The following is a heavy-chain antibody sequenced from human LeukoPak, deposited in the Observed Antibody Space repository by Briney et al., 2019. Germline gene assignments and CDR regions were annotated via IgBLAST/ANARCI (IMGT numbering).Heavy chain of an antibody. V-gene: IGHV3-21*01. CDR2: ISSSSSSYI. Sequence: GGSLRLSCAASGFTFSSYSMNWVRQAPGKGLEWVSSISSSSSSYIYYADSVKGRFTISRDNAKNSLYLQMNSLRAEDTAVYYCARDRGSYYDSSGYYINTPRFDYWGQGTLVTVSS. CDR3: ARDRGSYYDSSGYYINTPRFDY. CDR1: GFTFSSYS. J-gene: IGHJ4*02. D-gene: IGHD3-22*01.